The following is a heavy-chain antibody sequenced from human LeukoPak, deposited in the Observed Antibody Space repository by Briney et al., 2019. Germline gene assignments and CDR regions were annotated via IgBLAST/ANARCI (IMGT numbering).Heavy chain of an antibody. Sequence: GGALRLSCAASGFTVSSNYMNWVRQAPGKGLEWVSVIYSGGSTYYADSVKGRFTISRDNAKNSLYLQMNSLRAEDTAVYYCARRTDYGGNSGAFDIWGQGTMVTVSS. CDR2: IYSGGST. D-gene: IGHD4-23*01. CDR3: ARRTDYGGNSGAFDI. V-gene: IGHV3-66*01. J-gene: IGHJ3*02. CDR1: GFTVSSNY.